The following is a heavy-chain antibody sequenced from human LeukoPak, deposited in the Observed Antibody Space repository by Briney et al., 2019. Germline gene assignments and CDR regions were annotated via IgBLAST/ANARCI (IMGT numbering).Heavy chain of an antibody. J-gene: IGHJ5*02. D-gene: IGHD3-10*01. Sequence: PSETLSLTCTVSGGSISSSSYYWGWIRQPPGKGLEWIGSIYYRGSTYYNPSLKSRVTISVDTSKNQFSLKLSSVTAADTAVYYCASVVRGVIIGGGRNGWFDPWGQGTLVTVSS. V-gene: IGHV4-39*01. CDR3: ASVVRGVIIGGGRNGWFDP. CDR2: IYYRGST. CDR1: GGSISSSSYY.